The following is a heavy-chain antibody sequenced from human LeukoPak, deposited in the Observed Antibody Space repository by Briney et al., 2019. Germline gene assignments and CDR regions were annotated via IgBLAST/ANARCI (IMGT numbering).Heavy chain of an antibody. J-gene: IGHJ4*02. V-gene: IGHV3-33*08. D-gene: IGHD6-19*01. CDR2: IWYDGSNK. CDR3: ATAVASSSGWYADY. CDR1: GFTFSSYG. Sequence: PGGSLRLSCAASGFTFSSYGVHWVRQAPGKGLEWVAVIWYDGSNKYYADSVKGRFTVSRDNSKNTLYLQMNSLRAEDTAVYYCATAVASSSGWYADYWGQGTLVTVSS.